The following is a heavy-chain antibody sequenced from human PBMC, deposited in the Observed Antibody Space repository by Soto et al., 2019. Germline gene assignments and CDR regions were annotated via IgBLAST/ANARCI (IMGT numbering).Heavy chain of an antibody. CDR3: ANFKPDYGGNSWYYFDY. CDR1: GGSISSGDYY. J-gene: IGHJ4*02. CDR2: IYYSGST. D-gene: IGHD4-17*01. V-gene: IGHV4-30-4*01. Sequence: QVQLQESGPGLVKPSQTLSLTCTVSGGSISSGDYYWSWIRQPPGKGLEWIGYIYYSGSTYYNPSLKSRVTISVDTSKNQFSLNLSSVTAADTAVYYCANFKPDYGGNSWYYFDYWGQGTLVTVSS.